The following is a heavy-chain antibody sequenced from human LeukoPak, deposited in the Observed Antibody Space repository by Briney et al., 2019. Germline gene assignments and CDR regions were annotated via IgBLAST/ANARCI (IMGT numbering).Heavy chain of an antibody. V-gene: IGHV1-2*02. CDR2: INPNSGGT. Sequence: ASVKVSCKASGYTFTGYYMHWVRQAPGQGLEWMGWINPNSGGTNYAQKFQGRVTMTRDTSISTAYMELSRLRSDDTAVYYCARSYTIFGVVPGYXGQGTLVTVSS. D-gene: IGHD3-3*01. CDR1: GYTFTGYY. J-gene: IGHJ4*02. CDR3: ARSYTIFGVVPGY.